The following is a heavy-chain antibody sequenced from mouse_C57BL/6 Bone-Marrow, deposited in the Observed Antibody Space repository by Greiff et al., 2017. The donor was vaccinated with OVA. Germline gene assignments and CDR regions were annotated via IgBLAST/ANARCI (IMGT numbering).Heavy chain of an antibody. J-gene: IGHJ4*01. CDR3: ARGGLRPSDY. V-gene: IGHV1-80*01. Sequence: VQLQESGAELVKPGASVKISCKASGYAFSSYGMNWVKQRPGKGLEWIGQIYPGDGDTNYNGKFKGKATLTEDKSSRTAYMQLRRLTSEASAVYFCARGGLRPSDYWGQGTSVTVSS. D-gene: IGHD2-4*01. CDR2: IYPGDGDT. CDR1: GYAFSSYG.